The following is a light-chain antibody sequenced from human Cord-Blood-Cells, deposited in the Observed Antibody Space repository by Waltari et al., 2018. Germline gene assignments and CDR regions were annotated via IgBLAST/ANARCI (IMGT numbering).Light chain of an antibody. CDR1: QSISSS. V-gene: IGKV1-5*01. CDR2: DAS. Sequence: DIQMTQSPSTLSASVGDRVPITCRASQSISSSLAWYQQKPGKAPKLLIYDASSLESGVPSRFSGSGSGTEFTLTISSLQPDDFATYYCQQYNSFPFTFGPGTKVDIK. J-gene: IGKJ3*01. CDR3: QQYNSFPFT.